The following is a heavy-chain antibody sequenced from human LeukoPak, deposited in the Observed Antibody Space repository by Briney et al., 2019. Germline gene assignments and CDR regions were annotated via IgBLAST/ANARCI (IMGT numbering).Heavy chain of an antibody. CDR2: FDPEDGET. CDR3: ATDLIRDYGDHPMYYFDY. CDR1: GYTLTELS. D-gene: IGHD4-17*01. V-gene: IGHV1-24*01. Sequence: GASVKVSCKVSGYTLTELSMHWVRQAPGKGLEWMGGFDPEDGETIYAQKFQGRVTMTEDTSTDTAYMELSSLRSEDTAVYCCATDLIRDYGDHPMYYFDYWGQGTLVTVSS. J-gene: IGHJ4*02.